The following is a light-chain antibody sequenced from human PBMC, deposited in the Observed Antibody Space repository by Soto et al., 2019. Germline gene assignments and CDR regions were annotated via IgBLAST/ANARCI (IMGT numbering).Light chain of an antibody. CDR3: LQYNSYSRT. CDR2: LGS. V-gene: IGKV2-28*01. J-gene: IGKJ1*01. CDR1: QSLLHSNGYNY. Sequence: DIVMTQSPLSLPVAPGEPASISCRSSQSLLHSNGYNYLDWYLQKPGQSPQLLIYLGSNRSSGVPDRFSGSGSGTEFTLTISSLQPDDFATYYCLQYNSYSRTFGQGTKLDIK.